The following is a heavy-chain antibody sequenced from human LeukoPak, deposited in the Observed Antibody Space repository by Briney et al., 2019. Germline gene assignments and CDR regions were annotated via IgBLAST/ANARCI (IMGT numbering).Heavy chain of an antibody. D-gene: IGHD3-16*01. J-gene: IGHJ6*03. V-gene: IGHV4-59*01. CDR2: IYYSGST. CDR1: GGSISSYY. Sequence: SETLSLTCTVSGGSISSYYWSWIRQPPGKGLEWIGYIYYSGSTNYNPSLKSRVTISVDTSKNQFSLMLSSVPAAHTAVYYCARVFGVPNYYYYYMDVWGKGTTVTASS. CDR3: ARVFGVPNYYYYYMDV.